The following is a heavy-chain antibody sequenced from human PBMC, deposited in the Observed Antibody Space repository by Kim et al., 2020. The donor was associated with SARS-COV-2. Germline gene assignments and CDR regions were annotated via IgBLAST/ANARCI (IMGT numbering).Heavy chain of an antibody. CDR3: AHSSPGSSCSH. Sequence: KRYSPSLKSRLTITKDTSKNQVVLTMTNMDPVDTATYYCAHSSPGSSCSHWGQGTLVTVSS. J-gene: IGHJ4*02. V-gene: IGHV2-5*01. D-gene: IGHD6-13*01. CDR2: K.